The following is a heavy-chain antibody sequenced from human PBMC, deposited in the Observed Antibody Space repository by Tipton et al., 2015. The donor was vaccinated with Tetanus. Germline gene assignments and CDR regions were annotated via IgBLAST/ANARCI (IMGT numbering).Heavy chain of an antibody. V-gene: IGHV4-34*01. CDR2: VHDSGRS. J-gene: IGHJ5*02. D-gene: IGHD2-21*01. CDR1: GAPFSDYY. CDR3: ARGTWLYSSTYHRHWLDP. Sequence: TLSLTCAVYGAPFSDYYWTWIRQPPGKGLEWIGEVHDSGRSNYTPSLKSRAAISLDTANHEFSLTLSSLTAADTAVYFCARGTWLYSSTYHRHWLDPWGQGSLVTVSS.